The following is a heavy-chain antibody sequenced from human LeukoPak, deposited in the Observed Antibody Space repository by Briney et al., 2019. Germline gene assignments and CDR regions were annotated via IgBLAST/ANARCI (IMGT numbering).Heavy chain of an antibody. Sequence: PSETLSLTCTVSGDSISSSSYCWGWIRQPPGKGLEWIGYIYNSANTHYNPSLKTRITMSVDTSKNQFSLKLNSVTAADTGIYYCARHSRSGYVGYENAFDIWGQGTMVTVSS. CDR3: ARHSRSGYVGYENAFDI. V-gene: IGHV4-39*01. D-gene: IGHD5-12*01. CDR1: GDSISSSSYC. J-gene: IGHJ3*02. CDR2: IYNSANT.